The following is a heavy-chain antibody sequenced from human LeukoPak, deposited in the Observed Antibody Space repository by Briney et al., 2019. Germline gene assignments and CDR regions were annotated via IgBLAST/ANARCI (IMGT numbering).Heavy chain of an antibody. D-gene: IGHD6-13*01. CDR1: GYTFTSYG. CDR3: ARLPGIAAAGAIYYYYYYYMDV. V-gene: IGHV1-18*01. Sequence: ASVKVSCKASGYTFTSYGISWVRQAPGQGLEWMGWISAYNGNTNYAQKLQGRVTMTTDTSTSTAYMELRRLRSDDTAVYYCARLPGIAAAGAIYYYYYYYMDVWGKGTTVTVSS. CDR2: ISAYNGNT. J-gene: IGHJ6*03.